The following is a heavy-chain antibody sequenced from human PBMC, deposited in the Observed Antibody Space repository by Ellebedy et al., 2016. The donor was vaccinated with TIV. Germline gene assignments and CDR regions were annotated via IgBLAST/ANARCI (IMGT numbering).Heavy chain of an antibody. CDR2: IYYSGST. CDR3: ARGDLGYCSGGSCDNWYFDL. V-gene: IGHV4-39*07. Sequence: MPSETLSLTCTVSGGSISSSSYYWGWIRQPPGKGLEWIGYIYYSGSTYYNPSLKSRVTISVDTSKNQFSLKLSSVTAADTAVYYCARGDLGYCSGGSCDNWYFDLWGRGTLVTVSS. CDR1: GGSISSSSYY. J-gene: IGHJ2*01. D-gene: IGHD2-15*01.